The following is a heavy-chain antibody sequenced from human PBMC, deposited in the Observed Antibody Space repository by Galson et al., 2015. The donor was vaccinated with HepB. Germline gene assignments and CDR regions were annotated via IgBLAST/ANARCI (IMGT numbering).Heavy chain of an antibody. D-gene: IGHD2-21*01. CDR3: AREAYCGGDCYDRTSGAFDI. V-gene: IGHV4-59*01. CDR2: IYYSGST. J-gene: IGHJ3*02. Sequence: TLSLTCTVSGGSISSYYWSWIRQPPGKGLEWIGYIYYSGSTNYNPSLKSRVTMSVDTSKNQFSLKLSSVTAADTAVYYCAREAYCGGDCYDRTSGAFDIWGQGTMVTVSP. CDR1: GGSISSYY.